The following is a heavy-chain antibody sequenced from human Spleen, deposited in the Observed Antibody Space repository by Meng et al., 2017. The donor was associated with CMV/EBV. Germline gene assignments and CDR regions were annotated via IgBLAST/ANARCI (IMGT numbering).Heavy chain of an antibody. CDR3: AQDYDFWSGYTWFDP. Sequence: SGYTFSAYYVHWIRQAPGQGLDWVGWINPNSGDTNFAQKFHVRVTMTRDTSIGTVYMELSSLRFDDTAVYYCAQDYDFWSGYTWFDPWGQGTLVTVSS. J-gene: IGHJ5*02. V-gene: IGHV1-2*02. CDR1: GYTFSAYY. D-gene: IGHD3-3*01. CDR2: INPNSGDT.